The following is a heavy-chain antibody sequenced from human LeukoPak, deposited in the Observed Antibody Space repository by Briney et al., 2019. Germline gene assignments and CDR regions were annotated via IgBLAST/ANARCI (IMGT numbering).Heavy chain of an antibody. Sequence: PGRSLRLSCAASGFTFSSYAMHWVRKAPGKGLEWVAVISYDGSNKYYADSVKGRFTISRDNSKNTLYLQMNSLRAEDTAVYYCARVARVVVTAPAAFDIWGQGTMVTVSS. D-gene: IGHD2-21*02. CDR3: ARVARVVVTAPAAFDI. CDR2: ISYDGSNK. CDR1: GFTFSSYA. J-gene: IGHJ3*02. V-gene: IGHV3-30-3*01.